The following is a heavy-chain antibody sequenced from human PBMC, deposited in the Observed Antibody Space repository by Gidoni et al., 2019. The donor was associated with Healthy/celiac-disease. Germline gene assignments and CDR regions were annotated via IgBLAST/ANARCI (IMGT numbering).Heavy chain of an antibody. Sequence: EVQLLESGGGFVQPGGSLRLSCASSVFTFSRYAMSWVRQAPGKGLEWVSAISGSGGRTYYADSVKGRFTISRDNSKNTLYLQMNSLRAEDTAVYYCAKVLRYYYYYYMDVWGKGTTVTVSS. CDR3: AKVLRYYYYYYMDV. V-gene: IGHV3-23*01. CDR2: ISGSGGRT. J-gene: IGHJ6*03. CDR1: VFTFSRYA.